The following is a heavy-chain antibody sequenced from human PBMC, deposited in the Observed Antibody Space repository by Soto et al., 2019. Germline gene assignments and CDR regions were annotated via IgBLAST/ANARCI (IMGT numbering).Heavy chain of an antibody. V-gene: IGHV3-30*03. CDR1: GFTFSSYA. CDR3: ARGTIVARQHLDY. J-gene: IGHJ4*02. D-gene: IGHD6-6*01. CDR2: ISIRGGDE. Sequence: QVQLVESGGGVVQPGTSLRLSCAASGFTFSSYAMHWARQAPGKGLEWVTVISIRGGDEYYAESVRGRFTISRDDSKNTLDLQMDSLRVEDTAVYYCARGTIVARQHLDYWGQGTLVTVSS.